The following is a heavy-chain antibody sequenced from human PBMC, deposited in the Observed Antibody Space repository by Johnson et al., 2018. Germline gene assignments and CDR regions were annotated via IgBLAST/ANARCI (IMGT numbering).Heavy chain of an antibody. CDR1: GFTFSSYA. CDR3: GKRPEGGTYYYYYMDV. J-gene: IGHJ6*03. Sequence: QVQLVESGGGVVQPGRSLRLSCAASGFTFSSYAMHWVRQAPGKGLEWVAVIWYDGSNKYYGDSVKGRFTISRDNSKNTLYLQMNSLRAEETAIYYCGKRPEGGTYYYYYMDVGGKGTTVTVSS. D-gene: IGHD3-16*01. CDR2: IWYDGSNK. V-gene: IGHV3-33*06.